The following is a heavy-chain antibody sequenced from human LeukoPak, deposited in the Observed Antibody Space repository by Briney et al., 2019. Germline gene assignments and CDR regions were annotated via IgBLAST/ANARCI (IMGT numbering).Heavy chain of an antibody. J-gene: IGHJ4*02. CDR3: ATTQYSSSSAVDY. Sequence: ASVKVSCKASGSPFPSYYMHWVRPAPGQGLEWMGIINPSGGSTSYAQKFQGRVTMTRDTSTSTVYMELSSLRSEDTAVYYCATTQYSSSSAVDYWGQGTLVTVSS. D-gene: IGHD6-6*01. CDR2: INPSGGST. CDR1: GSPFPSYY. V-gene: IGHV1-46*03.